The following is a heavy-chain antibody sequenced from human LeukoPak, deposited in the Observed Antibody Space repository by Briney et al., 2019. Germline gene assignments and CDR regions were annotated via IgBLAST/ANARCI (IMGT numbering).Heavy chain of an antibody. Sequence: GASVKVSCKASGYTFTSYGISWVRQAPGQGLEWMGWISAYNGNTNYAQKLQGRVTMTTDTSTSTAYMELWSLRSDDTAVYYCARVQFVEMATLFDYWGQGTLVTVSS. D-gene: IGHD5-24*01. V-gene: IGHV1-18*01. CDR3: ARVQFVEMATLFDY. CDR1: GYTFTSYG. J-gene: IGHJ4*02. CDR2: ISAYNGNT.